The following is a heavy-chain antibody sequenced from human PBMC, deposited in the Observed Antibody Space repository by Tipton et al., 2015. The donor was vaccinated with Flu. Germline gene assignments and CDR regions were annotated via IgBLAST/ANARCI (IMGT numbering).Heavy chain of an antibody. CDR1: GFTFTNYE. CDR2: IYNGQYT. CDR3: ARTYGPLNWFDP. D-gene: IGHD3-10*01. V-gene: IGHV4-4*09. J-gene: IGHJ5*02. Sequence: LRLSCAASGFTFTNYEMNWVRLAPGKGLEWIGYIYNGQYTKYNPSLKSRVTISVDTSKNQFSLRLSSVTAADTAVYYCARTYGPLNWFDPWGQGNLVTVSS.